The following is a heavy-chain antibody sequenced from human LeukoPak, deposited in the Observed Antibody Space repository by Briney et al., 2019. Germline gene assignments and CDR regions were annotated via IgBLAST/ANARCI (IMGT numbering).Heavy chain of an antibody. D-gene: IGHD3-3*01. CDR2: IYTSGSA. CDR3: ARGHYYDFWSGYYQGWFDP. CDR1: GGSISAYY. V-gene: IGHV4-4*07. J-gene: IGHJ5*02. Sequence: SETLSLTCTVSGGSISAYYWNWIRQPAGKGLEWIGRIYTSGSANYNPSLKSRVTMSVDTSKNQFSLKLSSVTAADTAVYYCARGHYYDFWSGYYQGWFDPWGQGTLVTVSS.